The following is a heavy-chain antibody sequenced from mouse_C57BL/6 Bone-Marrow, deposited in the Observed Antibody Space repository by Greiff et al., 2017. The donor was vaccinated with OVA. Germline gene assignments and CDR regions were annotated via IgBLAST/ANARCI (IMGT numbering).Heavy chain of an antibody. Sequence: EVKVEESGGGLVQPGGSMKLSCAASGFTFSDAWMDWVRQSPEKGLEWVAEIRNKANNHATYYAESVKGRFTISRDDSKSSVYLQMNSLRAKDTGIYYCTVYSNYEYYFDYWGQGTTLTVSS. CDR1: GFTFSDAW. CDR2: IRNKANNHAT. J-gene: IGHJ2*01. D-gene: IGHD2-5*01. CDR3: TVYSNYEYYFDY. V-gene: IGHV6-6*01.